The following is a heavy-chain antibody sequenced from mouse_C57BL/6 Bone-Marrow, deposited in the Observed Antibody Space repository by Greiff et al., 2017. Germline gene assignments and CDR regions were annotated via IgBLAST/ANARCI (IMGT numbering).Heavy chain of an antibody. Sequence: QVQLQQPGAELVRPGTSVKLSCKASGYTFTSYWMHWVKQRPGQGLEWIGVIDPSDSYTNYNQKFKGKATLTVDTSSCTAYMQLSSLTSEDSAVYYCARGGFCYYGSSPYYYAMDYWGQGTSVTVSS. CDR2: IDPSDSYT. J-gene: IGHJ4*01. CDR3: ARGGFCYYGSSPYYYAMDY. V-gene: IGHV1-59*01. D-gene: IGHD1-1*01. CDR1: GYTFTSYW.